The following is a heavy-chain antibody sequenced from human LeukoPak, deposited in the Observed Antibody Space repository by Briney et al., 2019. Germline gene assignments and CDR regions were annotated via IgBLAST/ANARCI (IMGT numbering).Heavy chain of an antibody. J-gene: IGHJ4*02. CDR3: ARQGTVTTGSGAY. CDR1: GYSFNTYW. Sequence: GESLKISCKGSGYSFNTYWIGWVRQMPGKGLEWMGVIYPGDSDTKYSPSFQGQVTISADESISTAYLQWSSLKASDTAMYYCARQGTVTTGSGAYWGQGTLVTVSS. D-gene: IGHD4-17*01. V-gene: IGHV5-51*01. CDR2: IYPGDSDT.